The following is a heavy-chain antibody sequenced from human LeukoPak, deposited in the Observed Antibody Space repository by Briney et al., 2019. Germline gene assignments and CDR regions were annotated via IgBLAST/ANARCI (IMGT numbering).Heavy chain of an antibody. D-gene: IGHD5-24*01. CDR2: ISSSSSYI. J-gene: IGHJ4*02. Sequence: PGGSLRLSCAASGFTFSSYSMNRVRQAPGKGLEWVSSISSSSSYIYYADSVKGRFTISRDNAKNSLYLQMNSLRAEDTAIYYCTRVGYIDEGIDYWGQGTLVTVSS. V-gene: IGHV3-21*01. CDR3: TRVGYIDEGIDY. CDR1: GFTFSSYS.